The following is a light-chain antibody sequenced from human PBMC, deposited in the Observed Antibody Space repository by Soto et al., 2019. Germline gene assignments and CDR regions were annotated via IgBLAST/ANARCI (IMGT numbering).Light chain of an antibody. V-gene: IGLV2-14*01. CDR2: EVT. J-gene: IGLJ1*01. CDR1: SGDIGSYNR. CDR3: SSYTNINTGACV. Sequence: QSVLTQPASVSGSPGQSITISCTGTSGDIGSYNRVSWYQQHPGKALKLIIYEVTDRPSGVSNRFSGSKSGNTASLTISGLQAEDEAEYYCSSYTNINTGACVFGTGTKVTVL.